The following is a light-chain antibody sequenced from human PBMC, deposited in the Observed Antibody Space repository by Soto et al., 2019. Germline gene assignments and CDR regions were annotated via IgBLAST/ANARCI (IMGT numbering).Light chain of an antibody. Sequence: QSVLTQPASVSGSPGQSITISCTGTSSDVGGYHYVSWYQQHPGKAPKLMIYDVSNRPSGVSNRFSGSKSGNTASLTISGLQAYDEADYYCSSYTSSSTPWVFGGGTQLTVL. J-gene: IGLJ3*02. V-gene: IGLV2-14*01. CDR2: DVS. CDR3: SSYTSSSTPWV. CDR1: SSDVGGYHY.